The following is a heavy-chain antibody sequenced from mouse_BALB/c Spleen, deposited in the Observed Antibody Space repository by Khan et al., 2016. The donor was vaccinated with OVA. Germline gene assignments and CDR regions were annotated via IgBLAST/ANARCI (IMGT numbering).Heavy chain of an antibody. Sequence: EVQLLETGGGLVQPGGSRKLSCVASGFTFTSFGMHWVRQAPEKGLEWVAYISGDSSTVYYTDTVKGRFTISRDNPKNTLFLQMTSLRSEDMAIYYCARSYFYGYYFDQWGQGTTLTVSS. D-gene: IGHD1-1*01. J-gene: IGHJ2*01. CDR3: ARSYFYGYYFDQ. CDR2: ISGDSSTV. CDR1: GFTFTSFG. V-gene: IGHV5-17*02.